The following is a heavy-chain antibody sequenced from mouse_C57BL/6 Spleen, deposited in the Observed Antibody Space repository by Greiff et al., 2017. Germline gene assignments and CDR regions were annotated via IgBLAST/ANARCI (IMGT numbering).Heavy chain of an antibody. CDR1: GFTFSSYA. D-gene: IGHD4-1*01. J-gene: IGHJ2*01. Sequence: EVKLVESGGGLVKPGGSLKLSCAASGFTFSSYAMSWVRQTPEKRLEWVATISDGGSYTYYPDNVKGRFTISRDNAKNNLYLQMSHLKSEDTAMYYCARDRDGTTYFDYWGQGTTRTGSS. CDR3: ARDRDGTTYFDY. CDR2: ISDGGSYT. V-gene: IGHV5-4*01.